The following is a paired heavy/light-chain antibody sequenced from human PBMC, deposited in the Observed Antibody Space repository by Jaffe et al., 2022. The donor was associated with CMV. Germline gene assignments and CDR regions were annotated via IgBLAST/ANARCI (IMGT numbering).Heavy chain of an antibody. D-gene: IGHD6-13*01. V-gene: IGHV3-23*04. CDR3: AKGLSSTYYPFDY. CDR1: GFTFSTYG. Sequence: EVQLVESGGGLVQPGGSLRLSCAASGFTFSTYGMNWVRQAPGKGLEWVSTISGSDGSTYYADSVKGRFTISRDSSKNTVYLQMNSLRAEDTAVYYCAKGLSSTYYPFDYWGQGTLVTVSS. CDR2: ISGSDGST. J-gene: IGHJ4*02.
Light chain of an antibody. V-gene: IGLV4-69*01. CDR3: QTWGPGIQV. J-gene: IGLJ3*02. CDR2: VNNDGSH. Sequence: QLVLTQSPSASASLGASVKLTCTLSSGHSTYIIAWHQQQPEKGPRYLMKVNNDGSHTKGDGIPDRFSGSSSGAERYLTISSLQSEDEADYYCQTWGPGIQVFGGGTKLTVL. CDR1: SGHSTYI.